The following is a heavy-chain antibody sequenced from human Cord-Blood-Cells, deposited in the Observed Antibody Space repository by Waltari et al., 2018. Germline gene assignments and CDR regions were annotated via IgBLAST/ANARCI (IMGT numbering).Heavy chain of an antibody. J-gene: IGHJ4*02. D-gene: IGHD7-27*01. CDR1: GATSSSYA. Sequence: QVQLVQFGAAVKKPGSSVKVSCKASGATSSSYAIRWVGQATGKGLEWMGRTIQILATANYTPKLQGTVTITTHTSTSSACRGVSSPRSEDTGVYDCARDEPYYKLGMNYWGQGTLVTVSS. CDR3: ARDEPYYKLGMNY. V-gene: IGHV1-69*09. CDR2: TIQILATA.